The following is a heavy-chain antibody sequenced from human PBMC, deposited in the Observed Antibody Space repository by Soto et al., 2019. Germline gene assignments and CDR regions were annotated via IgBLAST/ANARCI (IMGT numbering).Heavy chain of an antibody. CDR2: IRGFSPYT. J-gene: IGHJ6*02. V-gene: IGHV3-21*01. Sequence: EVQLVESGGGLVKPGGSLRLSCVASGFTFRTYTINWVRQAPGKGLELVSGIRGFSPYTFYAESVKGRFTISRDNAKNSLYLQMNSLGVEDTAVYYCARDRGYDAHDYYYNAMDVWGQGTTVTVSS. CDR1: GFTFRTYT. CDR3: ARDRGYDAHDYYYNAMDV. D-gene: IGHD2-15*01.